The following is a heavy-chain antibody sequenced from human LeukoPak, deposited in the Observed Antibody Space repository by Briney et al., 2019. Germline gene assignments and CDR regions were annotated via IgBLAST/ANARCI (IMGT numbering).Heavy chain of an antibody. CDR3: ARGGRFGELLLPYFDY. J-gene: IGHJ4*02. Sequence: ASVKVSCKASGCTFNSYGISWVRQAPGQGLEWMGWISAYNGHTNYAQKFQGRVTMTRDTSISTAYMELSRLRSDDTAVYYCARGGRFGELLLPYFDYWGQGTLVTVSS. CDR2: ISAYNGHT. V-gene: IGHV1-18*01. CDR1: GCTFNSYG. D-gene: IGHD3-10*01.